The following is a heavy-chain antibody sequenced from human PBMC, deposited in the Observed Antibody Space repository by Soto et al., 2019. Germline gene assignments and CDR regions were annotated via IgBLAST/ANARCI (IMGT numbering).Heavy chain of an antibody. Sequence: ASVKLSCKASGYTFTSYGISWVRQAPGQGLEWMGWISAYNGNTNYAQKLQGRVTMTTDTSTSTAYMELRSLRSDDTAVYYCARARKYQLLLRPSYGMDVWGQGTTVTSP. V-gene: IGHV1-18*04. CDR1: GYTFTSYG. D-gene: IGHD2-2*01. CDR2: ISAYNGNT. J-gene: IGHJ6*02. CDR3: ARARKYQLLLRPSYGMDV.